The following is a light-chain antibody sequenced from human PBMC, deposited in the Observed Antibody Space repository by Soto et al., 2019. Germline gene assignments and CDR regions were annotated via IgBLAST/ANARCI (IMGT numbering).Light chain of an antibody. J-gene: IGKJ2*03. CDR3: QQYNSFPYS. CDR1: QSIDRW. V-gene: IGKV1-5*03. Sequence: DIQMTQSPSTLSASVGGRVTITCRASQSIDRWLAWYQQKPGKAPNLLVYKASSLESGVPSRFSGSGFGTEFTLTITSLQPDDFETSDCQQYNSFPYSFGQGTRLEIK. CDR2: KAS.